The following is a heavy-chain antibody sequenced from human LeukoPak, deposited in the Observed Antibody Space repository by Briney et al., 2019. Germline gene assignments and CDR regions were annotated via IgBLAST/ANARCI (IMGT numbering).Heavy chain of an antibody. CDR2: INPSGGST. V-gene: IGHV1-46*01. J-gene: IGHJ1*01. Sequence: ASVKVSCKASGYTFTYYYIHWVRQAPGQGLEWMGIINPSGGSTNYAQKFQGRVTMTRDTSTSTLYMELNSLRSDDTSVCYCARHGDGAENFQHWGQGTLVTVS. CDR3: ARHGDGAENFQH. D-gene: IGHD4-17*01. CDR1: GYTFTYYY.